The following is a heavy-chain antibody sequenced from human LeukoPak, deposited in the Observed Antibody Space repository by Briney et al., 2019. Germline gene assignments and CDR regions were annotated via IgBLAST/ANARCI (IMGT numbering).Heavy chain of an antibody. CDR2: ISASGSST. CDR1: GLAFSTYS. Sequence: GGSLRLSCAASGLAFSTYSMSWVRQAPGKGLYWVSGISASGSSTYYADSVKGRFTISRDNSKNTLYLQMNSLRAEDTAVYYCANDPYCGGDCYFDYWGQGTLVTVSS. CDR3: ANDPYCGGDCYFDY. J-gene: IGHJ4*02. D-gene: IGHD2-21*02. V-gene: IGHV3-23*01.